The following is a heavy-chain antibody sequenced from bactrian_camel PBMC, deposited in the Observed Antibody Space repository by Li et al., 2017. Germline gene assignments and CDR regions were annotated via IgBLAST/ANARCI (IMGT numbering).Heavy chain of an antibody. CDR3: AASREYISYCPMEVYTYAY. CDR2: IISGRA. CDR1: GYIRGSGC. Sequence: LVESGGGSVQAGGSLRLSCVASGYIRGSGCMGWFRQAPGKRREGVATIISGRAQYANSVKGRFTISKDSALDTLYLQMNSLEPEDAAMYYCAASREYISYCPMEVYTYAYRGQGTQVTVS. J-gene: IGHJ4*01. D-gene: IGHD2*01. V-gene: IGHV3S53*01.